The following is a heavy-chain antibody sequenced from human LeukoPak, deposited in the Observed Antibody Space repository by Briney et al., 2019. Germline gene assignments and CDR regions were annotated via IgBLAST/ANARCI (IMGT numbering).Heavy chain of an antibody. CDR1: GDSISSNSAA. Sequence: SQTLSLTCAISGDSISSNSAAWNWTRPSPSRGVEWLGRTYYRSKWYNNYAISVKSRITINPDTSKNQLSLQLNSVTPEDTAVYYCARDLCTSSSCPNNWIDPWGQGTLVTVSS. D-gene: IGHD2-2*01. J-gene: IGHJ5*02. CDR3: ARDLCTSSSCPNNWIDP. CDR2: TYYRSKWYN. V-gene: IGHV6-1*01.